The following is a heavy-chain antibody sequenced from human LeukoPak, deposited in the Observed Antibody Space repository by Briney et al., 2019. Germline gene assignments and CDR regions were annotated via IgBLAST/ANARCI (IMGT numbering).Heavy chain of an antibody. CDR1: GFTFSSYA. CDR3: ASPFRDWLYWDY. Sequence: PGGSLRLSCAASGFTFSSYAMSWVRQAPGKGLEWVSAISGSGGSTYYADSVKGRFTISRDNSKNTLCRPMNSLRAEDTAVYYCASPFRDWLYWDYWGQGTLVPVSS. D-gene: IGHD3-9*01. J-gene: IGHJ4*02. V-gene: IGHV3-23*01. CDR2: ISGSGGST.